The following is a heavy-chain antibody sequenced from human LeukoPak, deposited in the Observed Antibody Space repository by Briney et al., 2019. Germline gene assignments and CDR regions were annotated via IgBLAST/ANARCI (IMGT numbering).Heavy chain of an antibody. CDR2: ISYDGSNK. J-gene: IGHJ4*02. Sequence: SGGSLRLSCAASGFTFSSYAMHWVRQAPGKGLEWVAVISYDGSNKYYADSVKGRFTISRDNSKNTLYLQMNSLRAEDTAVYYCARGSAARLRSDYWGQGTLVTVSS. CDR1: GFTFSSYA. V-gene: IGHV3-30-3*01. D-gene: IGHD6-6*01. CDR3: ARGSAARLRSDY.